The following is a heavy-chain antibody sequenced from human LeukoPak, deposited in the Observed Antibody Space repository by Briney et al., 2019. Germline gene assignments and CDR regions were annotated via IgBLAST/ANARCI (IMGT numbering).Heavy chain of an antibody. CDR2: INHSGST. CDR1: GGSFSGYY. CDR3: ARGKEDGRPNDY. J-gene: IGHJ4*02. Sequence: SETLSLTCAVYGGSFSGYYWSWIRQPLGKGLEWIGEINHSGSTNYNPSLKSRVTISVDTSKNQFSLKLSSVTAADTAVYYCARGKEDGRPNDYWGQGTLVTVSS. V-gene: IGHV4-34*01.